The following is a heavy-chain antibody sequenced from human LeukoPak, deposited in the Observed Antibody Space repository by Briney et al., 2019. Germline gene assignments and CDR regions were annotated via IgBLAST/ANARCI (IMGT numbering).Heavy chain of an antibody. V-gene: IGHV4-59*08. CDR1: GASISSYY. CDR3: AGYCGGGSCPDS. D-gene: IGHD2-15*01. CDR2: IHYSGET. Sequence: SETLSLTCTVSGASISSYYWTWIRQPPGKGLEWIGYIHYSGETKCNPSLKSRVTISVDTSKNQVSLQLNSVTAADTAVYYCAGYCGGGSCPDSWGQGTPVTVSS. J-gene: IGHJ4*02.